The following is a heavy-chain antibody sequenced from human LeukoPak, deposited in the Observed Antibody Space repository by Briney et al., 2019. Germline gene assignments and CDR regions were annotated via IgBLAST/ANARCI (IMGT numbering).Heavy chain of an antibody. V-gene: IGHV3-33*01. Sequence: GGSLRLSCAASGISFSAHGMHWVRQAPGKGLEWVALIRFDGSNIHYADSVKGRFTISRDNSKNTLYLQMNSLRAEDTAVYYCVRDGVGATTYFGYFDHWGQGNLVTVSS. J-gene: IGHJ4*02. D-gene: IGHD1-26*01. CDR2: IRFDGSNI. CDR1: GISFSAHG. CDR3: VRDGVGATTYFGYFDH.